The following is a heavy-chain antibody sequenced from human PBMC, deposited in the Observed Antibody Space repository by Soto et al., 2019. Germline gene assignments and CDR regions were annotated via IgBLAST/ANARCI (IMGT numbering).Heavy chain of an antibody. J-gene: IGHJ6*02. Sequence: LRLSCAASGFTFSSYAMHWVRQAPGKGLEWVEVISYDGSNKYYADSVKGRFTISRDNSKNTLYLQMNSLRAEDTAVYYCARGRDGYNYHYYYYGMDVWGQGTTVTVSS. CDR2: ISYDGSNK. CDR3: ARGRDGYNYHYYYYGMDV. CDR1: GFTFSSYA. D-gene: IGHD5-12*01. V-gene: IGHV3-30-3*01.